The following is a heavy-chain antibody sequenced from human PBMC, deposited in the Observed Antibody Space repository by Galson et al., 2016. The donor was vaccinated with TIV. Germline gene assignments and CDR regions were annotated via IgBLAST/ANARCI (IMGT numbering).Heavy chain of an antibody. J-gene: IGHJ6*02. CDR1: GFTFRSSA. V-gene: IGHV3-30*04. D-gene: IGHD6-19*01. Sequence: SLRLSCAASGFTFRSSAMYWVRQAPGKGLQCVAIISYDGNYKYYADSVKGRFTISRDNSKNTLYLQMNGLRPADTALYYCAREDHQYCSGWYSYYYYYGMDIWGQGTTVTVS. CDR2: ISYDGNYK. CDR3: AREDHQYCSGWYSYYYYYGMDI.